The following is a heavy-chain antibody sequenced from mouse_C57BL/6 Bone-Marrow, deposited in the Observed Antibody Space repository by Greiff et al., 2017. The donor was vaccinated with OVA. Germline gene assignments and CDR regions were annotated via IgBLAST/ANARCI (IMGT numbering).Heavy chain of an antibody. CDR2: IYPGDGDT. CDR3: AREDDYDWYFDV. CDR1: GYAFSSSW. V-gene: IGHV1-82*01. D-gene: IGHD2-4*01. J-gene: IGHJ1*03. Sequence: VKLQESGPELVKPGASVKISCKASGYAFSSSWMNWVKQRPGNGLEWIGRIYPGDGDTNYNGKFKGKATLTADKSSSTAYMQLSSLTSEDSAVYFCAREDDYDWYFDVWGTGTTVTVSS.